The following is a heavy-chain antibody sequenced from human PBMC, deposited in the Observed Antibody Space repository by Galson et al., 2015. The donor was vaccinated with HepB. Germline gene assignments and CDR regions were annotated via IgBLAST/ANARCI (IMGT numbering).Heavy chain of an antibody. Sequence: SLRLSCAASGFTFSSYGMHWVRQAPGKGLEWVAVISYDGSNKYYADSVKGRFTISRDNSKNTLYLQMNSLRAEDTAVYYCAKADSSGWYRGPFFDYWGQGTLVTVSS. CDR2: ISYDGSNK. D-gene: IGHD6-19*01. J-gene: IGHJ4*02. CDR3: AKADSSGWYRGPFFDY. CDR1: GFTFSSYG. V-gene: IGHV3-30*18.